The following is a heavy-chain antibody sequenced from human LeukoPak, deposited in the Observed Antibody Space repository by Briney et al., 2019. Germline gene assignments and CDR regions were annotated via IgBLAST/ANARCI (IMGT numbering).Heavy chain of an antibody. J-gene: IGHJ4*02. Sequence: ASVKVSCKASGYTFTGYYMHWVRQAPGQGLEWMGWINPNSGGTNYAQKFQGRVTMTRDTSISTAYMELSRLRSDDTAVYYCARDEGRGYDILTGYYEGYYFDYWGQGTLVTVSS. V-gene: IGHV1-2*02. D-gene: IGHD3-9*01. CDR2: INPNSGGT. CDR1: GYTFTGYY. CDR3: ARDEGRGYDILTGYYEGYYFDY.